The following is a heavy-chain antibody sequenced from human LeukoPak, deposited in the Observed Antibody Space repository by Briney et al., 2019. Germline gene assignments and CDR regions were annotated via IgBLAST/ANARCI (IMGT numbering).Heavy chain of an antibody. D-gene: IGHD3-22*01. Sequence: GGSLRLSCTASGFTFSSYAMSWVRQAPGKGLEWVSALSGSGDNTFYADSVKGRFTISRDNSKNTLYLQMNSLRADDTAVYYCAKQRDSGYTSFDFWGQGTLVTVSS. CDR3: AKQRDSGYTSFDF. CDR1: GFTFSSYA. J-gene: IGHJ4*02. CDR2: LSGSGDNT. V-gene: IGHV3-23*01.